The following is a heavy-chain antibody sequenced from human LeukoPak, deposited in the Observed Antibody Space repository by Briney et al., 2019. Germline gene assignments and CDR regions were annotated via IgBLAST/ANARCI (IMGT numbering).Heavy chain of an antibody. CDR1: GFTFSSYG. D-gene: IGHD2-2*02. CDR3: AKDRNAGYCSSTSCYSLRDFQH. J-gene: IGHJ1*01. V-gene: IGHV3-30*18. Sequence: GRSLRLSCAASGFTFSSYGMHWVRQAPGKGLEWVAVISYDGSNKYCADSVKGRFTISRDNSKNTLYLQMNSLRAEDTAVYYCAKDRNAGYCSSTSCYSLRDFQHWGQGTLVTVSS. CDR2: ISYDGSNK.